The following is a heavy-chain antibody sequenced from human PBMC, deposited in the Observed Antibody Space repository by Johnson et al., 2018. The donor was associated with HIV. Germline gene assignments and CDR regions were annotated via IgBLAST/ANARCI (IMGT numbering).Heavy chain of an antibody. Sequence: VQLVESGGGLVKPGGSLRFSCAVSGFTFTNVWMNWVRQVPGKGLEWVGRIKSRTDGGTTYYADSVKGRFTISRDNSKNMTNLQMNGLSDEDTADYYCVRDQGSGWPTNAFDIWGRGTRVTVSS. CDR3: VRDQGSGWPTNAFDI. CDR1: GFTFTNVW. J-gene: IGHJ3*02. V-gene: IGHV3-15*01. CDR2: IKSRTDGGTT. D-gene: IGHD6-19*01.